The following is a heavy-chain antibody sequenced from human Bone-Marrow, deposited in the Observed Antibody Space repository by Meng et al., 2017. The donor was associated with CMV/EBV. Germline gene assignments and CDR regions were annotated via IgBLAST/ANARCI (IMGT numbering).Heavy chain of an antibody. V-gene: IGHV5-51*01. J-gene: IGHJ4*02. CDR1: GYSFTSYW. CDR3: ARRSGSSSGWYGDDY. D-gene: IGHD6-19*01. CDR2: IYPGDSDT. Sequence: YGYSFTSYWIGWVRQMPGKGLEWMGIIYPGDSDTRYSPSFQGQVTISADKSISTAYLQWSSLKASDTAMYYCARRSGSSSGWYGDDYWGQGTLVTVSS.